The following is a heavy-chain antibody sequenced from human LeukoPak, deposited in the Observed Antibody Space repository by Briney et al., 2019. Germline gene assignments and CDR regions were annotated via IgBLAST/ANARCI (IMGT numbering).Heavy chain of an antibody. J-gene: IGHJ4*02. Sequence: GGSPRLSCAASGFTFSSYALHWVRQAPGKGLEWVAVISYDGSNKYYADSVKGRFTISRDNSKNTLSLQMNSLRAEDTALYYCARVRTAWYEGTFDYWGQGTLVTVSS. V-gene: IGHV3-30-3*01. D-gene: IGHD6-13*01. CDR3: ARVRTAWYEGTFDY. CDR1: GFTFSSYA. CDR2: ISYDGSNK.